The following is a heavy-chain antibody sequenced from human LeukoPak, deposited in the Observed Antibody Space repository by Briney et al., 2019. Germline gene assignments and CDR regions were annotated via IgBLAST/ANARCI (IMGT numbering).Heavy chain of an antibody. Sequence: ASVKVSCKASGYTFTSYGISWVRQAPGQGLEWMGWISAYNGNTNYAQKLQGRVTMTTDTSTNTAYMELRSLRSDDPAVSYCAGDFSGIASPPGSSSSGEYWGPGTLVTVSS. CDR2: ISAYNGNT. J-gene: IGHJ4*02. V-gene: IGHV1-18*01. CDR1: GYTFTSYG. CDR3: AGDFSGIASPPGSSSSGEY. D-gene: IGHD6-13*01.